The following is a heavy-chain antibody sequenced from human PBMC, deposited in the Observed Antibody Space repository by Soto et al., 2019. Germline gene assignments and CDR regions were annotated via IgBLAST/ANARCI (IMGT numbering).Heavy chain of an antibody. Sequence: QVQLVESGGGVVQPGRSLRLSCAASGFTFSSYGMHWVRQAPGKGLEGVALVWYDGGNKYYADSVKGRFTISKDNSKNPLYLKMNSRRDDDTAVYYCGRAAGYSGNDYVCYYGMDVWGQGTTVTVSS. CDR1: GFTFSSYG. J-gene: IGHJ6*02. CDR3: GRAAGYSGNDYVCYYGMDV. V-gene: IGHV3-33*01. D-gene: IGHD5-12*01. CDR2: VWYDGGNK.